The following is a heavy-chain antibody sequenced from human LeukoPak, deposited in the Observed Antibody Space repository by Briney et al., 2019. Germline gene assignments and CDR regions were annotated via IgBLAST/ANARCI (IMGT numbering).Heavy chain of an antibody. CDR3: ARTPISDSSGWYPHY. CDR1: GGSISSGGYY. J-gene: IGHJ4*02. V-gene: IGHV4-31*03. D-gene: IGHD6-19*01. CDR2: IYYSGST. Sequence: PSETLSLTCTVSGGSISSGGYYWSWIRQHPGKGLEWIGYIYYSGSTYYNPSLKSRVTISVDTSKNQFSLKLRSVTAVDTAVYYCARTPISDSSGWYPHYWGQGTLVTVSS.